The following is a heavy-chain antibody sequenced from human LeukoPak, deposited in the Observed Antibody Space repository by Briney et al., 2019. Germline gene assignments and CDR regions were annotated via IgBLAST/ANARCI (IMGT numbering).Heavy chain of an antibody. V-gene: IGHV4-4*07. CDR1: GGSIGSYY. CDR2: IHPSGST. D-gene: IGHD3-22*01. J-gene: IGHJ3*02. CDR3: ARIYYDSSGYYSGAFDI. Sequence: SETLSLTCTVSGGSIGSYYWTWIRQSAGKGLEWIGRIHPSGSTNYNPSLKSRVTISVDTSKNQFSLKLSSVTAADTAVYYCARIYYDSSGYYSGAFDIWGQGTMVTVSS.